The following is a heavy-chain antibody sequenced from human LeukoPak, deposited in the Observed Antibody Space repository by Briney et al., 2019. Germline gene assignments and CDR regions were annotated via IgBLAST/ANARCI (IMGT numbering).Heavy chain of an antibody. CDR1: GGSIDNYY. V-gene: IGHV4-59*01. CDR2: LYDSDNT. D-gene: IGHD1-20*01. Sequence: SETLSLTCSVSGGSIDNYYWNWIRQPPGKGPEWIAYLYDSDNTIYNPSLKSRVTISVDTSKNQVSLKLKSVTAADTAIYYCARSGHYSWNARAWFDPWGQGTLVTVSS. CDR3: ARSGHYSWNARAWFDP. J-gene: IGHJ5*02.